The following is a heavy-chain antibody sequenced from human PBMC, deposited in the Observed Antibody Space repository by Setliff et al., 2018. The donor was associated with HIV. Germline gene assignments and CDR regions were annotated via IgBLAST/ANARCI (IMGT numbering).Heavy chain of an antibody. CDR3: ATDPGYSSTWYSESFQH. V-gene: IGHV1-69*10. CDR1: GGTFSSYA. J-gene: IGHJ1*01. Sequence: SVKVSCKASGGTFSSYAISWVRQAPGQGLEWMGGIIPILGIANYAQKFQGRVTITTDESTSTAYMELSSLRSEDTAMYYCATDPGYSSTWYSESFQHWGQGTVVTVSS. CDR2: IIPILGIA. D-gene: IGHD6-13*01.